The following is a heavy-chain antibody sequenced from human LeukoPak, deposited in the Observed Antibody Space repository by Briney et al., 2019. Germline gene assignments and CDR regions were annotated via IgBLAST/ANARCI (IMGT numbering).Heavy chain of an antibody. CDR3: ARGSYDVLTGYSTLGEY. CDR1: GGSITGSSFY. J-gene: IGHJ4*02. D-gene: IGHD3-9*01. Sequence: SETLSLTCSVSGGSITGSSFYWRWIRQPPGKGLARIGNSYCSASTYYSASLKSRVTISLDTSKNHFSLNLTSVTAADTAVYYCARGSYDVLTGYSTLGEYWGQGTLVTVSS. CDR2: SYCSAST. V-gene: IGHV4-39*02.